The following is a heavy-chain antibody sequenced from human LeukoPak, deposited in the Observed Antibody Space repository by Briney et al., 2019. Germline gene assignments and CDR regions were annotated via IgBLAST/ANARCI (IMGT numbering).Heavy chain of an antibody. D-gene: IGHD5-18*01. V-gene: IGHV3-53*01. CDR2: IYSGGST. CDR1: GFSLTSNY. Sequence: GGSLRLSCEASGFSLTSNYMRWVRQAPGKGREWVAIIYSGGSTFYSDSVRGGCTISRDNSKKTRYLQMNSLRAQDTAVYYCARDPGYNYGYDSWGQGTLVTVSS. J-gene: IGHJ4*02. CDR3: ARDPGYNYGYDS.